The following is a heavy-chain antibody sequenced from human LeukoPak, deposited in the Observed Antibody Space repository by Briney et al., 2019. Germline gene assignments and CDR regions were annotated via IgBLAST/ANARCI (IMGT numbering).Heavy chain of an antibody. CDR2: IKQDGGEK. V-gene: IGHV3-7*01. CDR1: GFTFSGYW. Sequence: PGGSLRLSCAASGFTFSGYWMSWLRQAPGKGLEWVANIKQDGGEKYYVDSVKGRFTISRDNAKNSLYLQMNSLRAEDTAVYYCARDRGFGQADVWGEGTTATVSS. CDR3: ARDRGFGQADV. D-gene: IGHD3-10*01. J-gene: IGHJ6*04.